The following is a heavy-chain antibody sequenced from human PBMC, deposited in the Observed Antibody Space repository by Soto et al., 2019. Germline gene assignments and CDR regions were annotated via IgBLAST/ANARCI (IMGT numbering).Heavy chain of an antibody. CDR2: FIPIFGTA. CDR3: ARRIAAACTFYYYGMDV. Sequence: QVQLVQSGAEVKKPGSSVKVACKASGGTFSSSAISWVRQSPGHGLEWMGGFIPIFGTANYAQKFPGRVTITADNSTSTDYMALSSLRSEDMAVYYCARRIAAACTFYYYGMDVWGQGTTVTVSS. D-gene: IGHD6-13*01. J-gene: IGHJ6*02. CDR1: GGTFSSSA. V-gene: IGHV1-69*06.